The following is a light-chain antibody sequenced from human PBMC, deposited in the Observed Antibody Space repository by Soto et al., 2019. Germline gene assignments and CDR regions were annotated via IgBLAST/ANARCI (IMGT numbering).Light chain of an antibody. CDR1: SSDVDDCRY. Sequence: QSALAQPRSVSGSPGQLLTISCTETSSDVDDCRYVSWYQQYPGKAPKLVIYDGTKRPSGVPDRFSGSNSGNTASLTISGLQAEDGADYYCCSYVTTPEIFGTGTKVTVL. CDR3: CSYVTTPEI. J-gene: IGLJ1*01. CDR2: DGT. V-gene: IGLV2-11*01.